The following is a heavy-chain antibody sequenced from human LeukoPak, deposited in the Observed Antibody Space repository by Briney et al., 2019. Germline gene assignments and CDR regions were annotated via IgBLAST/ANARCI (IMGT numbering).Heavy chain of an antibody. CDR2: INHSGST. Sequence: TSETLSLTCAVYGGSFSGYYWSWIRQPPGKRLEWIGEINHSGSTNYNPSLKSRVTISVDTSKNQFSLKLSSVTAADTAVYYCARGGTTGTTGKGDWSDPWGQGTLVTVSS. CDR1: GGSFSGYY. V-gene: IGHV4-34*01. J-gene: IGHJ5*02. CDR3: ARGGTTGTTGKGDWSDP. D-gene: IGHD1-1*01.